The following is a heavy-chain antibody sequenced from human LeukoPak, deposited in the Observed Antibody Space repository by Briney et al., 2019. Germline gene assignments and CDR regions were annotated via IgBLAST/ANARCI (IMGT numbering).Heavy chain of an antibody. CDR3: ARTTYSGYDYARHRYFDY. CDR1: GGSISSGGYS. Sequence: SETLSLTCTVSGGSISSGGYSWSWIRQPPGKGLEWIGYIYHSGSTYYNPSLKSRVTIPVDRSKNQFSLKLSSVTAADTAVYYCARTTYSGYDYARHRYFDYWGQGTLVTVSP. J-gene: IGHJ4*02. V-gene: IGHV4-30-2*01. CDR2: IYHSGST. D-gene: IGHD5-12*01.